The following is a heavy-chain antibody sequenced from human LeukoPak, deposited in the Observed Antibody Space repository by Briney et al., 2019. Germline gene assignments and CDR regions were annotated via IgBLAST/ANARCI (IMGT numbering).Heavy chain of an antibody. CDR2: ISTTSRYI. V-gene: IGHV3-21*01. J-gene: IGHJ4*02. CDR1: GFTFSTYD. CDR3: AVVAGTY. Sequence: PGGSLRLSCAASGFTFSTYDMNWVRQAPGKGLEWVSSISTTSRYIYYADSVRGRFTISRDNARNSLYLQMSSLRAEDTAVYYCAVVAGTYWGQGTLVTVSS. D-gene: IGHD6-19*01.